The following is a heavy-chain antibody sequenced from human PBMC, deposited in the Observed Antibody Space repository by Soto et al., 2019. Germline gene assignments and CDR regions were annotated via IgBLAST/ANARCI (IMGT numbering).Heavy chain of an antibody. CDR3: VRSMIIVVRLIGLDY. D-gene: IGHD3-22*01. Sequence: GSLRLSCGASGFTFRSYAMHWVRQTAGKGLEWVAVISYDGSNKHYADSVKGRFSISRDNSKNMLYLQMDSLSTEDTAVYYCVRSMIIVVRLIGLDYWGQGTLVTVSS. V-gene: IGHV3-30-3*01. J-gene: IGHJ4*02. CDR1: GFTFRSYA. CDR2: ISYDGSNK.